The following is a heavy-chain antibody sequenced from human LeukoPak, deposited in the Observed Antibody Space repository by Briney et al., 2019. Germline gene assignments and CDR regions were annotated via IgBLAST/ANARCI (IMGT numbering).Heavy chain of an antibody. CDR3: ARAPPTIFGVVIASWFDP. CDR2: INPNSGGT. J-gene: IGHJ5*02. CDR1: GYTFTSYG. D-gene: IGHD3-3*01. V-gene: IGHV1-2*02. Sequence: ASVKVSCKASGYTFTSYGISWVRQAPGQGLEWMGWINPNSGGTNYAQKFQGRVTMTRDTSISTAYMELSRLGSDDTAVYYCARAPPTIFGVVIASWFDPWGQGTLVTVSS.